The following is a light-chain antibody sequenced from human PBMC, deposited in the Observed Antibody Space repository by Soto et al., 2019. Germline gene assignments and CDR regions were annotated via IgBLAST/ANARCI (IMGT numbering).Light chain of an antibody. CDR1: ESVTNY. CDR3: QQYGNSPKT. J-gene: IGKJ1*01. V-gene: IGKV3-20*01. CDR2: GAS. Sequence: EIVLTQSPATLSLSPGERGTLSCRASESVTNYLAWYQQKPGQAPRLLIFGASSRATGIPDRFSGSGSGTDFTLTITRLAREDFAVYYCQQYGNSPKTFGQGTKVDIK.